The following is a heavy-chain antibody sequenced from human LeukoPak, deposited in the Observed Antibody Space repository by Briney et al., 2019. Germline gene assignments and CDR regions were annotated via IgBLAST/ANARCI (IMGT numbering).Heavy chain of an antibody. J-gene: IGHJ6*02. V-gene: IGHV4-59*08. Sequence: SETLSLTCSVSGGAINYYWSWFRQPPGKGLEWIGQIYETGRTAYIPTLKSRVTISRDTSKNQISLQLWSVTAADTALYYCARHSDRYFFGMDVWGQGTTVTVSS. CDR2: IYETGRT. CDR1: GGAINYY. D-gene: IGHD1-26*01. CDR3: ARHSDRYFFGMDV.